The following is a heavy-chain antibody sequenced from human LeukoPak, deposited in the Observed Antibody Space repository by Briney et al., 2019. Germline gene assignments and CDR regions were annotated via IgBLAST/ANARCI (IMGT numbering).Heavy chain of an antibody. Sequence: SETLSLTCAVSGGSISSSNWWSWVRQPPGKGLEWIGEIYHSGSTNYNPSLKSRVTISVDKSKNQFSLKLSSVTAADTAVYYCAVGYYYDSSGTSGFQHWGQGTLVTVSS. CDR3: AVGYYYDSSGTSGFQH. V-gene: IGHV4-4*02. CDR2: IYHSGST. D-gene: IGHD3-22*01. J-gene: IGHJ1*01. CDR1: GGSISSSNW.